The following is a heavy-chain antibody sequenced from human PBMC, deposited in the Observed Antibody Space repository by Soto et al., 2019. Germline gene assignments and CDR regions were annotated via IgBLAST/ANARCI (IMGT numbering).Heavy chain of an antibody. Sequence: GGSLRLSCAASGFTFSSYGMHWVRQAPGKGLEWVAVISYDGSNKYYADSVKGRFTISRDNSKNTLYLQMNSLRAEDTAVYYCANALSYYYDLEYSGSDYWGQGTLVTVSS. CDR2: ISYDGSNK. J-gene: IGHJ4*02. V-gene: IGHV3-30*18. CDR1: GFTFSSYG. D-gene: IGHD3-22*01. CDR3: ANALSYYYDLEYSGSDY.